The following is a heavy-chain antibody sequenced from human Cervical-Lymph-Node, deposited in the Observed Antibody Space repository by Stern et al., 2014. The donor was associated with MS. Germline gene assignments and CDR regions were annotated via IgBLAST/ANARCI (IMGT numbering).Heavy chain of an antibody. CDR1: GGTFRTHP. V-gene: IGHV1-69*06. J-gene: IGHJ4*02. CDR3: ASSLVASGH. CDR2: IIPFLNTA. D-gene: IGHD2-8*02. Sequence: VQLVESGAEVKKPGSSVKVSCKASGGTFRTHPITWVRQAPGQGLEWMGGIIPFLNTANYAQKFQGRITITADKSTGTNYMEISSLRSDDTAIYYCASSLVASGHWGQGTLVIVS.